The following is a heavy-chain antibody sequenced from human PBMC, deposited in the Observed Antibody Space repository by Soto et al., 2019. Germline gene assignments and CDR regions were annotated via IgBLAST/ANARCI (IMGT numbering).Heavy chain of an antibody. J-gene: IGHJ6*02. CDR1: GGSVSSGSYY. V-gene: IGHV4-61*01. D-gene: IGHD3-3*01. CDR2: IYYSGST. Sequence: PSDTLSLTCTVSGGSVSSGSYYWSWIRQPPGKGLEWIGYIYYSGSTNYNPSLKSRVTISVDTSKNQFSLKLSSVTAADTAVYYCASYPYYDFWSGPTIEGPGYYYYGMDVWGQGTTVTVSS. CDR3: ASYPYYDFWSGPTIEGPGYYYYGMDV.